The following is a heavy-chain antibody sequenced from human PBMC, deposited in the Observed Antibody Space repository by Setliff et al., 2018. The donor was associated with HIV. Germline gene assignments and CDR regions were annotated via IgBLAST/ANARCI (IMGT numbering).Heavy chain of an antibody. V-gene: IGHV1-24*01. CDR3: ARTPNDILTGYIPYYYYYGMDV. CDR1: GYTVTELS. J-gene: IGHJ6*02. Sequence: GASVKVSCKVSGYTVTELSINWVRQAPGKGPEWMGGFDPEDNKIGYAQKFQGRVTITRNTSISTAYMELSSLRSEDTAVYYCARTPNDILTGYIPYYYYYGMDVWGQGTTVTSP. CDR2: FDPEDNKI. D-gene: IGHD3-9*01.